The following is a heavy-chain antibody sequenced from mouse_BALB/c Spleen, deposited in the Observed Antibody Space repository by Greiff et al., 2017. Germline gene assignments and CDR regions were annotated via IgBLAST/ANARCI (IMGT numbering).Heavy chain of an antibody. CDR1: GYTFTSYW. D-gene: IGHD1-2*01. J-gene: IGHJ2*01. Sequence: QVQLQQPGAELVRPGASVKLSCKASGYTFTSYWINWVKQRPGQGLEWIGNIYPSDSYTNYNQKFKDKATLTVDKSSSTAYMQLSSPTSEDSAVYYCTRETTATDFDHWGQGTTLTVSS. V-gene: IGHV1-69*02. CDR3: TRETTATDFDH. CDR2: IYPSDSYT.